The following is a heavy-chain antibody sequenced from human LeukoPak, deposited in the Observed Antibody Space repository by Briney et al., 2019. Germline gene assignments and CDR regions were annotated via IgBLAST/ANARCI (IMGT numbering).Heavy chain of an antibody. CDR3: AREEIIVGATTGNWFDP. CDR2: INPNSGGT. Sequence: ASVKVSCKASGYTFAGYYMHWVRRAPGQGLEWMGWINPNSGGTNYAQKFQGRVTMTRDTSISTAYMELSRLRSDDTAVYYCAREEIIVGATTGNWFDPWGQGTLVTVSS. J-gene: IGHJ5*02. V-gene: IGHV1-2*02. CDR1: GYTFAGYY. D-gene: IGHD1-26*01.